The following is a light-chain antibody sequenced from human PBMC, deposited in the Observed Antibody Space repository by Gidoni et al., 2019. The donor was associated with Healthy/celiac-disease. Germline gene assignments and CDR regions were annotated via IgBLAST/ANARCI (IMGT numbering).Light chain of an antibody. V-gene: IGLV3-1*01. CDR3: QAWDSSTVV. Sequence: SYEQTQPPSVSVPPGQTASITCSGDKLGDKYACWYQQKPGQSPVLVIYQDSKRPSGIPERFSGSNSGNTATLTISGTQAMDEADYYCQAWDSSTVVFGGGTKLTVL. CDR1: KLGDKY. J-gene: IGLJ2*01. CDR2: QDS.